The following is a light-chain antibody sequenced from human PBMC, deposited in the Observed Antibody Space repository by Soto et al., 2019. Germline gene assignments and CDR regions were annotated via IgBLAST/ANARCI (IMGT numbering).Light chain of an antibody. CDR2: AAS. CDR1: QSISSY. J-gene: IGKJ4*01. Sequence: DIQMTQSPSSLSASVGDRVTITCRASQSISSYLNWYQQKPGKAPELLIYAASSLQSGVPSRFSGSVSGTEFTLTISSLPPEDCATYYCQQSYSTPLTFGGGTKVEIK. V-gene: IGKV1-39*01. CDR3: QQSYSTPLT.